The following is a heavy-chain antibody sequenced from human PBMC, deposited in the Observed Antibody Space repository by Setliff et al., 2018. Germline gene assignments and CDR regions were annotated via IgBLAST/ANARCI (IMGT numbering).Heavy chain of an antibody. CDR2: INHSGST. CDR1: GGSFSGNY. J-gene: IGHJ3*02. D-gene: IGHD3-22*01. Sequence: PSETLSLPCAVYGGSFSGNYWSGIRQPPGKGLEWIGEINHSGSTNHNPSLKSRVTISVETSKNQFSLNLSSVTAADTAMYYCARDYYDSRGSYAFDIWGQGTVVTVSS. CDR3: ARDYYDSRGSYAFDI. V-gene: IGHV4-34*01.